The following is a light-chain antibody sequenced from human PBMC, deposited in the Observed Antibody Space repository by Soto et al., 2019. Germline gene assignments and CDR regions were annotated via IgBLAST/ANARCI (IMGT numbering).Light chain of an antibody. CDR2: GNS. Sequence: QPVLTQPPSVSGAPGQRVTISCTGSSSNIGAGYDVHWYQQLPGTAPKLLIYGNSNRPSGVPDRFSGSKSGTSASLAITVGRAEDEADYYCQSYDSSLSGWVFGVGTKLTVL. V-gene: IGLV1-40*01. CDR1: SSNIGAGYD. CDR3: QSYDSSLSGWV. J-gene: IGLJ3*02.